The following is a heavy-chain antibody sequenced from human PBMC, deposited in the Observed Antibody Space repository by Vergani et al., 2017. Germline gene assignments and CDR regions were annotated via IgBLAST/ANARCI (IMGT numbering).Heavy chain of an antibody. J-gene: IGHJ4*02. CDR2: ISWNSGSI. D-gene: IGHD6-19*01. V-gene: IGHV3-9*01. CDR1: GFTFDDYA. CDR3: AKDMGSSGLYSY. Sequence: EVQLVESGGGLVQPGRSLRLSCAASGFTFDDYAMHWVRQAPGKGLEWVSGISWNSGSICYADSVKGRFTISRDNAKNSLYLQMNSLRAEDTALYYCAKDMGSSGLYSYWGQGTLVTVSS.